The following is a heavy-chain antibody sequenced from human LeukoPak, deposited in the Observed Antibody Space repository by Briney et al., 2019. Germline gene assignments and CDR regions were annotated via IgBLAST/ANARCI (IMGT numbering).Heavy chain of an antibody. CDR3: ARGALRYSDY. Sequence: GGSLRLSCAASGFTVSSNYMSWVRQAPGKGLEWVSSISSSSSAIYYAASVKGRFTISRDNAKNSLYLQMNSLRDEDTAVYYCARGALRYSDYWGQGTLVTVSS. J-gene: IGHJ4*02. CDR1: GFTVSSNY. D-gene: IGHD3-9*01. CDR2: ISSSSSAI. V-gene: IGHV3-48*02.